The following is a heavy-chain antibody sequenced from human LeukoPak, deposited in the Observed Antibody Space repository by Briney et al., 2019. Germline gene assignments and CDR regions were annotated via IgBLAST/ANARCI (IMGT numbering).Heavy chain of an antibody. D-gene: IGHD6-19*01. CDR2: IYHSGST. V-gene: IGHV4-4*02. J-gene: IGHJ6*02. CDR3: ARKRIAVAQTYYYYYGMDV. Sequence: SETLSLTCTASGGSISSSNWWSWVRQPPGKGLEWIGEIYHSGSTNYNPSLKSRVTISVDKSKNQFSLKLSSVTAADTAVYYCARKRIAVAQTYYYYYGMDVWGQGTTVTVSS. CDR1: GGSISSSNW.